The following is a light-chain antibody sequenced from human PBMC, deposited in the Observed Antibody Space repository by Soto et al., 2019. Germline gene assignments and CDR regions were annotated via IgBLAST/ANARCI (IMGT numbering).Light chain of an antibody. CDR2: LGS. J-gene: IGKJ1*01. Sequence: DIVMTQSPLSLPVTPGEPASISCRSSQSLLYTDGYSLLDWYLQKPGQSPQLLIYLGSNRASGVPDRFSGSGSGTDFTLKISRVEADDVGVYYCMQALHTPPTFGQGTKVEIK. CDR3: MQALHTPPT. V-gene: IGKV2-28*01. CDR1: QSLLYTDGYSL.